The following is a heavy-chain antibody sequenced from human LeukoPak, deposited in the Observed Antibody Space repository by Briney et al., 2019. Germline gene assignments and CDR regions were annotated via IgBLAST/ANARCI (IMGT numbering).Heavy chain of an antibody. J-gene: IGHJ4*02. V-gene: IGHV4-59*01. CDR3: AREGYSYGSDY. Sequence: PSETLSLTCTVSGGSISSYYWSWTRQPPGKGLEWIGYIYYSGSTNYNPSLKSRVTISVDTSKNQFSLKLSSVTAADTAVYYCAREGYSYGSDYWGQGTLVTVSS. CDR1: GGSISSYY. CDR2: IYYSGST. D-gene: IGHD5-18*01.